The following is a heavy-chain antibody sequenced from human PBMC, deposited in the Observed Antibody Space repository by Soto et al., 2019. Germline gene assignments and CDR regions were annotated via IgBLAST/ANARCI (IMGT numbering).Heavy chain of an antibody. D-gene: IGHD5-12*01. V-gene: IGHV3-23*01. CDR3: AKECLVARIAPWGY. J-gene: IGHJ4*02. CDR2: ISGRGGST. Sequence: EVQLLESGGGLVQPGGSLSLSCAASGVTFSSYAMSCVRQAPGKALDWVSAISGRGGSTYYADSVKGRFTISIDNSRSSLYLQMNRVRAEDTAVYYCAKECLVARIAPWGYWGQGTLVTVSS. CDR1: GVTFSSYA.